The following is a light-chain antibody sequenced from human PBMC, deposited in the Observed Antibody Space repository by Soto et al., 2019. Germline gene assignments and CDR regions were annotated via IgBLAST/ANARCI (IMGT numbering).Light chain of an antibody. J-gene: IGKJ4*01. CDR3: QQYNSYTGLT. V-gene: IGKV1-39*01. CDR1: QSISSY. Sequence: DIQMTQSPSSLSASVGDRVTITCRASQSISSYLNWYQQKPGKAPNLLISAASNLQSGVPSRFSGRGSGTDFTLTISSLQPDDFATYYCQQYNSYTGLTFGGGTKVDIK. CDR2: AAS.